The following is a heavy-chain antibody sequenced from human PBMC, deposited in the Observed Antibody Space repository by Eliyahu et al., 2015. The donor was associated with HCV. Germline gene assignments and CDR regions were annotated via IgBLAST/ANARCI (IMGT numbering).Heavy chain of an antibody. D-gene: IGHD2-15*01. J-gene: IGHJ4*02. CDR3: AREGGYCSAGSCYHFDY. V-gene: IGHV1-18*01. Sequence: VQLVQSGAEVKKPGASVKVSCKASGYTFTNNGISWVRQAPGQGLEWMGWINTYNDNINYAQKLQGRITMTTDTSTGIAYMELRSLTSDDTAVYYCAREGGYCSAGSCYHFDYWGQGTLVTVSS. CDR1: GYTFTNNG. CDR2: INTYNDNI.